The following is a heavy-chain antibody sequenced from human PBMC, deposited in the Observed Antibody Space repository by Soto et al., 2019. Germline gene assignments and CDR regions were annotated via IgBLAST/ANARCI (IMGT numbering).Heavy chain of an antibody. CDR3: ARYSGTYYFDF. CDR2: IYYTGST. V-gene: IGHV4-39*01. Sequence: QLQLQESGPGLVKPSETLSLTCTVSGGSISSRNYYWGWIRQPPGKGLEWIGSIYYTGSTYYNPSLKSRVTISVDTSKSQFSLQVTSVTAADTAVYYCARYSGTYYFDFWGQGTLVTVSA. CDR1: GGSISSRNYY. J-gene: IGHJ4*02. D-gene: IGHD1-26*01.